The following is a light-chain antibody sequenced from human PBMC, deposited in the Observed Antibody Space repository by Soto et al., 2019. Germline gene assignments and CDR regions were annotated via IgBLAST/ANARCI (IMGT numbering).Light chain of an antibody. J-gene: IGKJ1*01. V-gene: IGKV1-39*01. CDR2: AAS. CDR1: QSISNY. Sequence: DIHMTQSPFSLSASVGDRVIITCRASQSISNYLNWYQETPGKAPNLLIYAASTLQSGVPSRFSGSGSGTDFTLTITSLQPEDFATYYCQQSYSTPWTFGQGTKMEIK. CDR3: QQSYSTPWT.